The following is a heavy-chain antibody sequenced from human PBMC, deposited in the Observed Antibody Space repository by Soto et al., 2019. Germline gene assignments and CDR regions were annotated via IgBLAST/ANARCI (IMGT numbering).Heavy chain of an antibody. Sequence: QITLMESGPTLVKPTQTLTLTCTFSGFSLSTGGVGVGWIRQPPGKALEWLALIYWDDDKRYSPSLRSRLTITKYTSKNQVVLTMTNMDPVDTATYYCTHSRCGGDCLQSYSSHYYYGMDVWGQGTTVTVSS. CDR2: IYWDDDK. V-gene: IGHV2-5*02. D-gene: IGHD2-21*02. CDR1: GFSLSTGGVG. CDR3: THSRCGGDCLQSYSSHYYYGMDV. J-gene: IGHJ6*02.